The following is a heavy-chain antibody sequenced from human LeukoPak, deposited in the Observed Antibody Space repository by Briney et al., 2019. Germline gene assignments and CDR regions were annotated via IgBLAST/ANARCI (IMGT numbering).Heavy chain of an antibody. CDR2: IYTSGRT. J-gene: IGHJ3*02. V-gene: IGHV4-61*02. CDR1: GASVTSGSYY. D-gene: IGHD2-2*01. Sequence: SQTLSLTCTVSGASVTSGSYYWNWLRQPAGRGLEWIGRIYTSGRTDYNPSLKGRVTVSLDTSKNQFSLRVTSMTAADTAVYYCAREGDSVVPAAIPLSAFDIWGQGTMVTVSS. CDR3: AREGDSVVPAAIPLSAFDI.